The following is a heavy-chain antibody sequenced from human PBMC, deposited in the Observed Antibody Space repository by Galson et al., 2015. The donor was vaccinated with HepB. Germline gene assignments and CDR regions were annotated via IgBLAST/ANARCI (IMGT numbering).Heavy chain of an antibody. CDR3: TTVTWVATVEY. Sequence: SLRLSCAASGFTFTDAWMSWVRQAPGRGLEWVGRIKNRNYGGTTDYAAPVKGRFTISRDDSKNTLYLQMSSLKIEDTATYYCTTVTWVATVEYWGQGTLVTVSS. D-gene: IGHD4-23*01. V-gene: IGHV3-15*01. CDR1: GFTFTDAW. J-gene: IGHJ4*02. CDR2: IKNRNYGGTT.